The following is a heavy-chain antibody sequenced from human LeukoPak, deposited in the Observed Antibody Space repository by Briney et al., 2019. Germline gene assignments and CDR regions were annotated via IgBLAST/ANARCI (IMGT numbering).Heavy chain of an antibody. V-gene: IGHV4-59*08. J-gene: IGHJ4*02. D-gene: IGHD7-27*01. CDR1: GGSISSYY. Sequence: PSETLSLTCTVSGGSISSYYWSWIRQPPGKGLEWIGYIYYSGSTNYNPSPKSRVTISVDTSKNQFSLKLSSVTAADTAVYYCARLWDTGDNADGYWGQGTLVTVSS. CDR3: ARLWDTGDNADGY. CDR2: IYYSGST.